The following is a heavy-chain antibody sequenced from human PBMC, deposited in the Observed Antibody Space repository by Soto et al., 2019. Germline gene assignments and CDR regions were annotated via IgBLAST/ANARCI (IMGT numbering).Heavy chain of an antibody. Sequence: GGSLRLSCAASGFTFSSYAMSWVRQAPGKGLEWVSAISGSGGSTYYADSVKGRFTTSRDNSKNTLYLQMNSLRAEDTAVYYCAKDTLMGLDAFDIWGQGTMVTVSS. CDR3: AKDTLMGLDAFDI. CDR1: GFTFSSYA. CDR2: ISGSGGST. D-gene: IGHD3-10*01. V-gene: IGHV3-23*01. J-gene: IGHJ3*02.